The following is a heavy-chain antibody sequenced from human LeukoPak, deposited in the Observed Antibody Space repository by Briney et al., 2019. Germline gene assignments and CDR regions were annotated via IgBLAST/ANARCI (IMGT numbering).Heavy chain of an antibody. CDR3: ARVNCGGDCYSDRGAFDI. J-gene: IGHJ3*02. Sequence: GASVKVSCKASGYSFTNYGITWVRQAPGQGLEWMGGIIPIFGTANYAQKFQGRVTITADDSTSTAYMELSSLRSEDTAVYYCARVNCGGDCYSDRGAFDIWGQGTMVTVSS. V-gene: IGHV1-69*13. D-gene: IGHD2-21*02. CDR1: GYSFTNYG. CDR2: IIPIFGTA.